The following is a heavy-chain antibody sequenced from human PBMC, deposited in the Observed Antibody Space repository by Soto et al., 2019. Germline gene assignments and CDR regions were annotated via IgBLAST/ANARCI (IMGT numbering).Heavy chain of an antibody. D-gene: IGHD3-10*01. J-gene: IGHJ4*02. CDR3: ARGGTILWFGELLPSPDY. CDR1: GYTFTSYD. Sequence: ASVKVSCKASGYTFTSYDINWVRQATGQGLEWMGWMNPNSGNTGYAQKFQGRVTMTRNTSISTAYMELSSLRSEDTAVYYCARGGTILWFGELLPSPDYWGQGTLVTVSS. V-gene: IGHV1-8*01. CDR2: MNPNSGNT.